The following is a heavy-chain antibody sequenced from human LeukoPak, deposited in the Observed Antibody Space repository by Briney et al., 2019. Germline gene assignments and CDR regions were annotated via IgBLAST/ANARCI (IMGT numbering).Heavy chain of an antibody. V-gene: IGHV3-48*04. CDR3: ARAAGITAPGTRFDYFDS. J-gene: IGHJ4*02. CDR1: GFTFSSYT. CDR2: ISSGSDNI. D-gene: IGHD6-13*01. Sequence: GGSLRLSCVASGFTFSSYTMHWVRQAPWKGLEWVSHISSGSDNIYYADSVKGRFTISRDNARNSLYLQMSSLRVEDTAIYYCARAAGITAPGTRFDYFDSWGQGALVTVSS.